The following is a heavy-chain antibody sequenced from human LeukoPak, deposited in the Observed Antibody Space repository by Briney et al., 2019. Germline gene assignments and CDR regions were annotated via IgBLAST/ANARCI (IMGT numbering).Heavy chain of an antibody. CDR3: ARERSTVDYYYYYMDV. D-gene: IGHD6-13*01. CDR1: GGSISSYY. CDR2: IYTSGST. V-gene: IGHV4-4*07. Sequence: SETLSLTCTVSGGSISSYYWSWIRQPAGKGLEWIGRIYTSGSTNYNPSLKSRVTMSVDTSKNQFSLKLSSVTAADTAVYYCARERSTVDYYYYYMDVWGKGTTVTVSS. J-gene: IGHJ6*03.